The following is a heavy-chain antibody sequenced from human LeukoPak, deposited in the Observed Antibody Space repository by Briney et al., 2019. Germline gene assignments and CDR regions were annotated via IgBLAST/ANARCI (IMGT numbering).Heavy chain of an antibody. CDR2: IYYSGST. J-gene: IGHJ3*02. Sequence: SETLSLTCTVSGGSISSYYWSWIRQPPGKGLEWIGYIYYSGSTNYNPSLKSRVTISVDTSKNQFSLKLSSVTAADTAVYYCAREYRGDTFWGRDAFDIWGQGTMVTVSS. CDR3: AREYRGDTFWGRDAFDI. CDR1: GGSISSYY. V-gene: IGHV4-59*01. D-gene: IGHD3-16*01.